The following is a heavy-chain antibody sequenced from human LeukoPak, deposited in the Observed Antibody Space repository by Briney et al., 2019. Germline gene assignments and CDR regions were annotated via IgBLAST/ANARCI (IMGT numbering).Heavy chain of an antibody. CDR2: IIPIFGTA. J-gene: IGHJ4*02. D-gene: IGHD5-18*01. CDR1: GGTFSSYA. Sequence: ASVKVSCKASGGTFSSYAISWVRQAPGQGIEWMGGIIPIFGTANYAQKFQGRVTITADESTSTAYMELSSLRSEDTAVYYCARTGERGYSYGNDYWGQGTLVTVSS. CDR3: ARTGERGYSYGNDY. V-gene: IGHV1-69*01.